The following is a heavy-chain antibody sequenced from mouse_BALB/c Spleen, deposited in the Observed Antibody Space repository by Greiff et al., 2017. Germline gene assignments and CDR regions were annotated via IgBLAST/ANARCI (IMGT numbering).Heavy chain of an antibody. CDR1: GFSLTSYG. J-gene: IGHJ4*01. CDR3: ARNRNWDPRAMDY. CDR2: IWSGGST. D-gene: IGHD4-1*01. V-gene: IGHV2-4-1*01. Sequence: VKLVESGPGLVQPSQSLSITCTVSGFSLTSYGVHWVRQSPGKGLEWLGVIWSGGSTDYNAAFISRLSISKDNSKSQVFFKMNSLQADDTAIYYCARNRNWDPRAMDYWGQGTSVTVSS.